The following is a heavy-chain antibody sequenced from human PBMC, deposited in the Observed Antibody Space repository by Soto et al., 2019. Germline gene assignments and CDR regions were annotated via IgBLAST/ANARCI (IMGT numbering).Heavy chain of an antibody. CDR1: GGSISSYY. CDR2: VYYSGST. D-gene: IGHD4-17*01. V-gene: IGHV4-59*01. Sequence: QVQLQESGPGLVKPSETLSLTCTVSGGSISSYYWSWIRQPPGKGLEWIGYVYYSGSTYYNPSPKGRVARYVDTSKNQYSLKLSSVTAADTAVYSCAIDSPDYGDYGGGWFDPWGQGTLVTVSS. CDR3: AIDSPDYGDYGGGWFDP. J-gene: IGHJ5*02.